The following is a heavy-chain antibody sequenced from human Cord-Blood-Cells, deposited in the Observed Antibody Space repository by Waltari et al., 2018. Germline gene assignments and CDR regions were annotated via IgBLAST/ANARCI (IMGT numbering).Heavy chain of an antibody. Sequence: EVQLVESGGGLVQPGGSLRLSCAASGFTFSSYEMNWVCQAPGKGLEWVSYISSSGSTIYYADSVKGRFTISRDNAKNSLYLQMNSLRAEDTAVYYCARDRGRYSRTYYFDYWGQGTLVTVSS. CDR2: ISSSGSTI. CDR3: ARDRGRYSRTYYFDY. J-gene: IGHJ4*02. V-gene: IGHV3-48*03. D-gene: IGHD6-13*01. CDR1: GFTFSSYE.